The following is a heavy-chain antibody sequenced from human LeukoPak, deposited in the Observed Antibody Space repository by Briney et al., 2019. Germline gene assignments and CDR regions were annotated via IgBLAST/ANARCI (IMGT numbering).Heavy chain of an antibody. CDR3: AREGTPYSSDY. V-gene: IGHV3-48*01. J-gene: IGHJ4*02. CDR2: ISSSSSTI. D-gene: IGHD3-22*01. CDR1: GFTFSSYS. Sequence: GGSLRLSCAASGFTFSSYSMNWVRQAPGKGLEWVSYISSSSSTIYYADSVKGRFTISRDNAKNSLYLQMNSLRAEDTAVYYCAREGTPYSSDYWGQGTLITVSS.